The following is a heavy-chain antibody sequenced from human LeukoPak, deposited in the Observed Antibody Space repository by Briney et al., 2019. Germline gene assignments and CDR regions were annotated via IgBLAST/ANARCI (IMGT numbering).Heavy chain of an antibody. Sequence: PGGSLRLSCAVSGFTFSRYAMKWVRQAPGKGLEWVSGISASGGSTYYADSVRGQFSISRDNSKNTVDLQMDSLRGEDTAIYYCAKGTSDFVEAYAYDIWGRGTMVTVSS. J-gene: IGHJ3*02. CDR1: GFTFSRYA. V-gene: IGHV3-23*01. CDR2: ISASGGST. CDR3: AKGTSDFVEAYAYDI. D-gene: IGHD1-1*01.